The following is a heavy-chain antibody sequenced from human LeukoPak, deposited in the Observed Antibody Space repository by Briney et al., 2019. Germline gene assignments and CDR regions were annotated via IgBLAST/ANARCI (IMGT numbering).Heavy chain of an antibody. Sequence: PSETLSLTCTVSGDSISTSNSYWGWIRQPPGKGLEWIGSIYYSGNTYYNASLKSRVTISVDTSKNQFSLKLTSVTAADTAVYYCARDRAEYGYSSSWGDYCYYYMDVWGKGTTVTISS. J-gene: IGHJ6*03. V-gene: IGHV4-39*02. D-gene: IGHD6-13*01. CDR1: GDSISTSNSY. CDR3: ARDRAEYGYSSSWGDYCYYYMDV. CDR2: IYYSGNT.